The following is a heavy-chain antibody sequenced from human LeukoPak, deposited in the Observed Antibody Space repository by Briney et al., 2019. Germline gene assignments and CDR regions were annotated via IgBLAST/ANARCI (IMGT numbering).Heavy chain of an antibody. D-gene: IGHD6-19*01. CDR3: AKESSGGWYFDY. J-gene: IGHJ4*02. CDR1: GFTFSSDV. V-gene: IGHV3-23*01. CDR2: IPASGGST. Sequence: GGSLRLSCVASGFTFSSDVMIWVRQAPGKGLEWVSSIPASGGSTYYADSVKGRFTISRDNSKNSLYLQMNSLRAEDTAVYYCAKESSGGWYFDYWGQGTLVTVSS.